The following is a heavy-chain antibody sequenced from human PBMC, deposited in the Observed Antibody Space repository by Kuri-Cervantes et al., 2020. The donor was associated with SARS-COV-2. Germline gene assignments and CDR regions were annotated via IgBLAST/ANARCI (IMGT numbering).Heavy chain of an antibody. V-gene: IGHV1-69*06. D-gene: IGHD3-16*01. J-gene: IGHJ4*02. CDR1: GGTFSSYA. CDR2: IIPIFGTA. CDR3: ARAGGGVGYYFDY. Sequence: SVKVSCKASGGTFSSYAISWVRQAPGQGLEWMGGIIPIFGTANYAQKFQGRVTITADKSTSTAYMELSSLRSGDTAVYYCARAGGGVGYYFDYWGQGTLVTVSS.